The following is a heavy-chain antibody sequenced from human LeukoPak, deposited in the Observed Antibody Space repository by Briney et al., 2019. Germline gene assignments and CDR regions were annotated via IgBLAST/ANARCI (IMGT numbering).Heavy chain of an antibody. CDR1: GFTFSSYG. CDR2: IGYDGSNK. J-gene: IGHJ3*02. Sequence: GGSLRLSCAASGFTFSSYGMRWVRQAPGKGLKWVAVIGYDGSNKYYADSVKGRFTISRDNSKKALYLQMNSLRVGDMAVYYSAREGRYCSSTSCPRLTRMLPPHIWGQGAMVTVSS. D-gene: IGHD2-2*01. CDR3: AREGRYCSSTSCPRLTRMLPPHI. V-gene: IGHV3-33*01.